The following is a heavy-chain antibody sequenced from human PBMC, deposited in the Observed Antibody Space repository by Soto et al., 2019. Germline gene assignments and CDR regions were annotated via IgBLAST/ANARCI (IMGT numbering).Heavy chain of an antibody. CDR1: GFTFSSYA. V-gene: IGHV3-23*01. J-gene: IGHJ4*02. CDR2: ISGSGGST. D-gene: IGHD3-16*02. Sequence: AGGSLRLSCAASGFTFSSYAMSWVRQAPGKGLEWVSAISGSGGSTYYADSVKGRFTISRDNSKNTLYLQMNSLRAEDTAVYYCAKAPYDYVWGSYLKNWGQGTLVTVSS. CDR3: AKAPYDYVWGSYLKN.